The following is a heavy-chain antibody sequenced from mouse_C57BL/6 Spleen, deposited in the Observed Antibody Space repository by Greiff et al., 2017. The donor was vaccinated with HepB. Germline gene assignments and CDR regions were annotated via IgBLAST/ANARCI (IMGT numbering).Heavy chain of an antibody. CDR1: GFSLTSYA. J-gene: IGHJ1*03. CDR3: ARGTYGYDAWYFDV. V-gene: IGHV2-9-1*01. D-gene: IGHD2-2*01. CDR2: IWTGGGT. Sequence: VQLQESGPGLVAPSQSLSITCTVSGFSLTSYAISWVRQPPGKGLEWLGVIWTGGGTNYNSALKSRLSISKDNSKSQVFLKMNSLQTDDTARYYCARGTYGYDAWYFDVWGTGTTVTVSS.